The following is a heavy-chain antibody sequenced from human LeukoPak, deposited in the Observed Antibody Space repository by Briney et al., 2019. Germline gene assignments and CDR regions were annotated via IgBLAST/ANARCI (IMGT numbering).Heavy chain of an antibody. Sequence: GGSLRLSCAASGFTFSSYWMHWVPHAPGRGLVWVSRISSDGSRTIYADCVKGRFTISRDNAKNTLYLQMNSLRAEATAVYYCARDWGGYGPTSHDYWGQGTLVTVSS. CDR3: ARDWGGYGPTSHDY. J-gene: IGHJ4*02. D-gene: IGHD3-16*01. CDR2: ISSDGSRT. V-gene: IGHV3-74*01. CDR1: GFTFSSYW.